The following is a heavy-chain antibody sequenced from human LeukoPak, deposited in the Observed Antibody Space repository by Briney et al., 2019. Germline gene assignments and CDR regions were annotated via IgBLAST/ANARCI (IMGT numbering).Heavy chain of an antibody. Sequence: GGSLRLSCAASGFTFSSYEMNWVRQAPGKGLEWISYISSRSGTIRYADSVKGRFTISRDNAKSSLYLQMNSLRDEDTAVYYCARGRDSDYAFDYWGQGTLVTVSS. CDR3: ARGRDSDYAFDY. CDR1: GFTFSSYE. CDR2: ISSRSGTI. D-gene: IGHD4-17*01. J-gene: IGHJ4*02. V-gene: IGHV3-48*03.